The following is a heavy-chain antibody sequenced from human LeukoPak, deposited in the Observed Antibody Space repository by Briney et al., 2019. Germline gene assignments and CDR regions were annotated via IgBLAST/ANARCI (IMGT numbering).Heavy chain of an antibody. J-gene: IGHJ6*03. CDR3: ARSYYYGSGSYYPPYYYYYMDV. D-gene: IGHD3-10*01. Sequence: ASVKVSCKASGGTFSSYAISWVRQAPGQGLEWMGGIIPIFGTANYAQKFQGRVTITADESTSTAYMELSSLRSEDTAVYYCARSYYYGSGSYYPPYYYYYMDVWGKGTTVTVSS. V-gene: IGHV1-69*13. CDR1: GGTFSSYA. CDR2: IIPIFGTA.